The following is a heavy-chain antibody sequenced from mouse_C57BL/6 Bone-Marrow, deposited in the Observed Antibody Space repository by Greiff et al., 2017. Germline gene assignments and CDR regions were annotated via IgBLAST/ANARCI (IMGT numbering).Heavy chain of an antibody. CDR3: ARDSEGYYAMDY. CDR1: GYTFTDYY. V-gene: IGHV1-26*01. J-gene: IGHJ4*01. Sequence: EVQLQQSGPELVKPGASVKISCKASGYTFTDYYMNWVKQSHGKSLEWIGDINPNNGGTSYNQKFKGKATLTVDKSSSTAYMELRSLTSEDSAVYYCARDSEGYYAMDYWGQGTSVTVSS. CDR2: INPNNGGT.